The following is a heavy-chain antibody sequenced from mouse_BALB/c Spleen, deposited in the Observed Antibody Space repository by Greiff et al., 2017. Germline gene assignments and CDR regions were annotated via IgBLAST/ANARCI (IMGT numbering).Heavy chain of an antibody. D-gene: IGHD3-1*01. V-gene: IGHV5-12-2*01. J-gene: IGHJ2*01. Sequence: EVQLVESGGGLVQPGGSLKLSCAASGFTFSSYTMSWVRQTPEKRLEWVAYISNGGGSTYYPDTVKGRFTISRDNAKNTLYLQMSSLKSEDTAMYYCARHRGASPFDYWGQGTTLTVSS. CDR3: ARHRGASPFDY. CDR1: GFTFSSYT. CDR2: ISNGGGST.